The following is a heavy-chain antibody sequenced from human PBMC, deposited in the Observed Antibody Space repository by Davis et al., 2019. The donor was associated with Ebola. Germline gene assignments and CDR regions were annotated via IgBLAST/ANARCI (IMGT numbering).Heavy chain of an antibody. CDR2: ISSSSSYI. V-gene: IGHV3-21*04. Sequence: GESLKISCAASGFTFSSYSMNWVRQAPGKGLEWVSSISSSSSYIYYADSVKGRFTISRDNTKNSLYLQMNSLRTEDTAFYYCAKDDLVQGVRFLDSWGQGTLVTVSS. CDR1: GFTFSSYS. J-gene: IGHJ4*02. D-gene: IGHD3-10*01. CDR3: AKDDLVQGVRFLDS.